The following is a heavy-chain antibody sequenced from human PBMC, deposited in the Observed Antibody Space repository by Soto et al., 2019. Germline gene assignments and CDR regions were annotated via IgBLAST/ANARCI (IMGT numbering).Heavy chain of an antibody. D-gene: IGHD3-22*01. J-gene: IGHJ4*02. V-gene: IGHV1-3*01. CDR1: GYTFTSYA. Sequence: ASVKVSCKASGYTFTSYAMHWVRQAPGQRLEWMGWINAGNGNTKYSQKFQGRVTITRDTSASTAYMELSSLRSEDTAVYYCARDYYDSSGYGDFDYWGQGTLVTVSS. CDR2: INAGNGNT. CDR3: ARDYYDSSGYGDFDY.